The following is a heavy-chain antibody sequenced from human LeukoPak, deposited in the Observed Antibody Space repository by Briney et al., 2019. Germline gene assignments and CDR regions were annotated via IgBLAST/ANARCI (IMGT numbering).Heavy chain of an antibody. CDR1: GGSISSGDYY. J-gene: IGHJ3*02. Sequence: SETLSLTCTVSGGSISSGDYYRSWIRQPPGKGLEWIGYIYYSGSTYYNPSLKSRVTISVDTSKNQFSLKLSSVTAADTAVYYCARDYCGGDCYHAFDIWGQGTMVTVSS. CDR2: IYYSGST. V-gene: IGHV4-30-4*01. CDR3: ARDYCGGDCYHAFDI. D-gene: IGHD2-21*02.